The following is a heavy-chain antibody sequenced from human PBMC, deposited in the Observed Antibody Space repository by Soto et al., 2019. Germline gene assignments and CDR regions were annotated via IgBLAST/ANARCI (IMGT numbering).Heavy chain of an antibody. CDR2: LSSSSRTI. D-gene: IGHD2-15*01. CDR1: GFTFSSYS. CDR3: ARDKGRSPLDY. Sequence: EVQLVESGGGLVQPGGSLRLSCAASGFTFSSYSMNWARQAPGKGLEWISYLSSSSRTIYYPDSVKGRFTISGDNAKNSLYLQMNSPRAEDTAVYYCARDKGRSPLDYWGQGTLVTVSS. J-gene: IGHJ4*02. V-gene: IGHV3-48*01.